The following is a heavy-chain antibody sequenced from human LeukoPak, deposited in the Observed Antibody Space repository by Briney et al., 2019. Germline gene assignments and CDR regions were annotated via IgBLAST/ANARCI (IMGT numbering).Heavy chain of an antibody. CDR1: GFTFSRHG. V-gene: IGHV3-21*01. Sequence: GGTLRLSCVASGFTFSRHGMNWVRQAPGKGLEWVASISGSSSYIYYADSVKGRFTISRDNAKNSLYLQMNSLRAEDTAAYYCARDSLTTVTDYWGQGTLVTVSS. D-gene: IGHD4-17*01. CDR3: ARDSLTTVTDY. CDR2: ISGSSSYI. J-gene: IGHJ4*02.